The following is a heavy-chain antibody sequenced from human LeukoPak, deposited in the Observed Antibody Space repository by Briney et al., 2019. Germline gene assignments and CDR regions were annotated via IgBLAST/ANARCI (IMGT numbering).Heavy chain of an antibody. V-gene: IGHV3-7*04. Sequence: PGGSLRLSCAASGFTSTSYWMNWVRQAPGKGLEWVANIKQDGSDKYYVDSVKGRFTISRDNAKNSLYLQMNSLRAEDTALYYCARSGGGGDYFDYWGQGTLVTVSS. CDR1: GFTSTSYW. J-gene: IGHJ4*02. D-gene: IGHD3-10*01. CDR2: IKQDGSDK. CDR3: ARSGGGGDYFDY.